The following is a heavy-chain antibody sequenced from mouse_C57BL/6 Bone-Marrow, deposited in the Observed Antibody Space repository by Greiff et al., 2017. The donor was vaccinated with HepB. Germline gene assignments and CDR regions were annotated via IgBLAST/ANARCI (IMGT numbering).Heavy chain of an antibody. V-gene: IGHV10-1*01. CDR2: IRSKSNNYAT. CDR1: GFSFNTYA. J-gene: IGHJ3*01. Sequence: EVKVVESGGGLVQPKGSLKLSCAASGFSFNTYAMNWVRQAPGKGLEWVARIRSKSNNYATYYADSVKDRFTISRDDSESMLYLQMNNLKTEDTAMYYWVRGGHSNYTRAWFAYWGQGTLVTVSA. D-gene: IGHD2-5*01. CDR3: VRGGHSNYTRAWFAY.